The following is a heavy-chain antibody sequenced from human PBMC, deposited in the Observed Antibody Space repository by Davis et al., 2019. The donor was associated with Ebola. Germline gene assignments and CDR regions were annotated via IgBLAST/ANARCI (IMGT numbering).Heavy chain of an antibody. CDR1: GYSFTSYW. V-gene: IGHV5-51*01. CDR3: ARGGGYSGYDFPSWFDP. Sequence: KVSCKGSGYSFTSYWIGWVRQMPGKGLEWMGIIYPGDSDTRYSPSFQGQVTISADKSISTAYLQWSSLKASDTAMYYCARGGGYSGYDFPSWFDPWGQGTLVTVSS. J-gene: IGHJ5*02. CDR2: IYPGDSDT. D-gene: IGHD5-12*01.